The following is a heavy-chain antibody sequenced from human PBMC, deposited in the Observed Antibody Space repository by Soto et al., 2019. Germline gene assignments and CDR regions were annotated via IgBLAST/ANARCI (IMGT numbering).Heavy chain of an antibody. CDR2: IYCDDDK. D-gene: IGHD6-19*01. V-gene: IGHV2-5*02. Sequence: QITLKESGPTLVKPTQTLTLTCTFSGFSLSSTRVAVGWIRQPPGKALEWLALIYCDDDKRYSPFLKSRLTITKDTYKNQVLITMTNIDPVDTATYYCAHSVVAGLGYYIDYWGQGTLVTVSS. CDR1: GFSLSSTRVA. CDR3: AHSVVAGLGYYIDY. J-gene: IGHJ4*02.